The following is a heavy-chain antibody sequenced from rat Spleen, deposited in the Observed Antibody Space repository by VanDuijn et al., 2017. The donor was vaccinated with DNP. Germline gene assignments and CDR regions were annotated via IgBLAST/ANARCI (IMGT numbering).Heavy chain of an antibody. CDR3: ARPYGYNTGGFAY. D-gene: IGHD1-4*01. CDR2: LTYDGGNT. Sequence: EVQLVESGGGLVQPGRSLKLSCTASGFTFSDYYLAWVRPVPTKGLEWVAYLTYDGGNTYYRDSVQGRFTISRDNAKSTLYLHMNILRSGYMATYYCARPYGYNTGGFAYWGQGTLVTVSS. CDR1: GFTFSDYY. J-gene: IGHJ3*01. V-gene: IGHV5-22*01.